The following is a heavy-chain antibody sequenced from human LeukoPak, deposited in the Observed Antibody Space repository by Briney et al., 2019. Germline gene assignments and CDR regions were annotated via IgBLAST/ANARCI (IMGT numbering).Heavy chain of an antibody. V-gene: IGHV3-30*18. J-gene: IGHJ4*02. D-gene: IGHD2-2*01. CDR3: AKDLSSYALYYFDY. CDR2: ISYDGSNR. Sequence: GGSLRLSCAASGFTFSSYGMHWVRQAPGKGLEWVAVISYDGSNRYYADSVKGRFTISRDNSKNTLYLQMNSLRAEDTAVYYCAKDLSSYALYYFDYWGQGTLVTVSS. CDR1: GFTFSSYG.